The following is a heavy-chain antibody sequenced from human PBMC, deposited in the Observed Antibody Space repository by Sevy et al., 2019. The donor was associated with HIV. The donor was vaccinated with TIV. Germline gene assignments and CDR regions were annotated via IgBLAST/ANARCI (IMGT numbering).Heavy chain of an antibody. CDR2: INPNSGGT. Sequence: ASVKVSCKASGYTFTGYYMHWVRQAPGQGLEWMGRINPNSGGTNYAQKIQGRVTMTRDTSISTAYMGLGRVSTDDKAVYYGARAGIAVAATPYYYGMDVWGQGTTVTVSS. V-gene: IGHV1-2*06. D-gene: IGHD6-19*01. CDR1: GYTFTGYY. J-gene: IGHJ6*02. CDR3: ARAGIAVAATPYYYGMDV.